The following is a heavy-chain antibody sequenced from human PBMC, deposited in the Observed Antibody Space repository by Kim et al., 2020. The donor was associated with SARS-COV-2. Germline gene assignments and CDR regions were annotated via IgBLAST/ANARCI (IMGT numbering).Heavy chain of an antibody. V-gene: IGHV4-34*01. CDR2: T. D-gene: IGHD2-15*01. Sequence: TNYSPALKSRVTISVDTSKSRFSLKLSSVTAADTAVYYCASGAARRWFDPWGQGTLVTVSS. J-gene: IGHJ5*02. CDR3: ASGAARRWFDP.